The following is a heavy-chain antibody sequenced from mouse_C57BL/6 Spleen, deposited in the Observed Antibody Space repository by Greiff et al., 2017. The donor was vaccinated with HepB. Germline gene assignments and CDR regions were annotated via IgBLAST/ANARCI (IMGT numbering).Heavy chain of an antibody. Sequence: EVHLVESGGGLVQPGGSMKLSCVASGFTFSNYWMNWVRQSPEKGLEWVAQIRLKSDNYATHYAESVKGRFIISRDDSKSSVYLQMNNLRAEDTGIYYCTGDDYDGYYFDYWGQGTTLTVSS. CDR2: IRLKSDNYAT. CDR3: TGDDYDGYYFDY. V-gene: IGHV6-3*01. D-gene: IGHD2-4*01. CDR1: GFTFSNYW. J-gene: IGHJ2*01.